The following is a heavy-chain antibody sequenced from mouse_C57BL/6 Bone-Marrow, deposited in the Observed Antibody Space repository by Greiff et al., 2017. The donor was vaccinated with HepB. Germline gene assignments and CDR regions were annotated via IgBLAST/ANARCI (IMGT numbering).Heavy chain of an antibody. D-gene: IGHD1-1*01. CDR3: ARYGPYYGSSYWYFDV. V-gene: IGHV1-50*01. CDR1: GYTFTSYW. J-gene: IGHJ1*03. Sequence: QVQLQQSGAELVKPGASVKLSCKASGYTFTSYWMQWVNQRPGQGLEWIGEIDPSDSYTNYNHKFKGKATLTVDTSSSTAYMQLSSLTSEDSAVYYCARYGPYYGSSYWYFDVWGTGTTVTVSS. CDR2: IDPSDSYT.